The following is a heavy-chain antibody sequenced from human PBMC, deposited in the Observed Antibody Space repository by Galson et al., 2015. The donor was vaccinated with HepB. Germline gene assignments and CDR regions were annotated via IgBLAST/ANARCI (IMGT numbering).Heavy chain of an antibody. V-gene: IGHV3-23*01. CDR2: ISGSAGST. D-gene: IGHD3-22*01. CDR1: GFTFSSYA. CDR3: AKGDTYYFDSSGYYWRGPFDY. Sequence: SLRLSCAASGFTFSSYAMSWVRRAPGKGLEWVSAISGSAGSTYYADSVKGRFTISRDNSKNTLYLQMNSLRAEDTAVYYCAKGDTYYFDSSGYYWRGPFDYWGQGTLVTVSS. J-gene: IGHJ4*02.